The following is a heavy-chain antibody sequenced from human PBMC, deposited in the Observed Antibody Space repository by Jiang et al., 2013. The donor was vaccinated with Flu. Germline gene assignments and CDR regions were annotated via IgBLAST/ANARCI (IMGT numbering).Heavy chain of an antibody. J-gene: IGHJ4*02. V-gene: IGHV3-23*01. D-gene: IGHD6-19*01. CDR3: AQPSSGWSPFDY. Sequence: GLEWVSSISASGVSTYYADSVKGRFTISRDNSKNTVYLQMKTLRAEDTAVYYCAQPSSGWSPFDYWGQGTLVTVSS. CDR2: ISASGVST.